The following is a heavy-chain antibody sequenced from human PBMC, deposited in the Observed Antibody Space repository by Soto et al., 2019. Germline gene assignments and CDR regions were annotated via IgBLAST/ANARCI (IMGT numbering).Heavy chain of an antibody. V-gene: IGHV2-5*02. CDR2: IYWDDDK. Sequence: QITLKESGPTLVKPTQTLTLTCTFSGFSLSTSGVGVGWIRQPPGKALEWLALIYWDDDKRYSPSLKSRLTITKDTSKDQVVLTMTNTDPVDTATYYCAHSSLGIAAAGREGWGQGTLVTVSS. CDR1: GFSLSTSGVG. D-gene: IGHD6-13*01. CDR3: AHSSLGIAAAGREG. J-gene: IGHJ1*01.